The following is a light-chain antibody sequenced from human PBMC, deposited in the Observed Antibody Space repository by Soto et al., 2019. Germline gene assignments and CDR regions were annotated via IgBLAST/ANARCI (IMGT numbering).Light chain of an antibody. CDR1: QSVSSSY. V-gene: IGKV3-20*01. CDR3: QQYGSSPGT. J-gene: IGKJ1*01. Sequence: ESVLMQSPCTLSLSKGERATLSCRASQSVSSSYLAWYQQKPGQAPRLLIYGASSRATGIPDRFSGSGSGTDFTLTISRLEPEDFAVYYCQQYGSSPGTFGQGTKVDIK. CDR2: GAS.